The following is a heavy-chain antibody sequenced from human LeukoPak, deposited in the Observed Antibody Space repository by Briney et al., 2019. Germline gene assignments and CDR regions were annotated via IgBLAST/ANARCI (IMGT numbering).Heavy chain of an antibody. D-gene: IGHD6-13*01. CDR3: AREGGTFSSNLDYFDL. CDR2: ISSNGYYI. V-gene: IGHV3-21*01. Sequence: GGSLRLSCTASGFTFRRYTINWVRQAPGKGLEWVSSISSNGYYIYYAVSLEGRFTISRDNAKNSLYLQMDGLRAEDTAMYHCAREGGTFSSNLDYFDLWGQGTLVTVSS. J-gene: IGHJ4*02. CDR1: GFTFRRYT.